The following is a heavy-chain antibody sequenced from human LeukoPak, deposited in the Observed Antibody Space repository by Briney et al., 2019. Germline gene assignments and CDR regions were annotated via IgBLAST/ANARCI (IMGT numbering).Heavy chain of an antibody. CDR2: IYYSGST. D-gene: IGHD3-22*01. V-gene: IGHV4-30-4*01. J-gene: IGHJ2*01. CDR1: GGSINSGDYY. CDR3: ARETGYDSSGHTRGYFDL. Sequence: PSETLSLTCTVSGGSINSGDYYWSWIRQPPGKGLEWIGYIYYSGSTYYNPSLKSRVTISVDTSKNQFSLKLSSVTAADTAVYYCARETGYDSSGHTRGYFDLWGRGTLVTVSS.